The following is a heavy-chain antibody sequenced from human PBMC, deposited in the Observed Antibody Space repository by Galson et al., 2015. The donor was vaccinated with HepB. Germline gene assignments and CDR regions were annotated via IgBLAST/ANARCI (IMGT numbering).Heavy chain of an antibody. D-gene: IGHD2-21*01. CDR3: ARESHCGGYICYFDY. V-gene: IGHV3-74*01. J-gene: IGHJ4*02. Sequence: SLRLSCAASGFTFSNSRMHWVRQTPGKGLVWVSRINTDGSSATYADSVKGRFTISRDNAKNTLYLQMNSLRAEDTAVYYCARESHCGGYICYFDYWGQGTLVTVSS. CDR2: INTDGSSA. CDR1: GFTFSNSR.